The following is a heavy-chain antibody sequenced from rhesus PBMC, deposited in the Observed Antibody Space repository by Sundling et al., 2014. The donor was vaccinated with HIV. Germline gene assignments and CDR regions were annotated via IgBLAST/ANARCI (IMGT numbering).Heavy chain of an antibody. CDR1: GFMFNTYG. D-gene: IGHD4-29*01. CDR3: AKDRSYGSSRFDY. J-gene: IGHJ4*01. CDR2: INHGGNYK. V-gene: IGHV3-103*01. Sequence: EVQLVETGGGLVQPGGSLKLSCRASGFMFNTYGMSWVRQAPGKGLEWVSGINHGGNYKYYSESVRGRFTISRDNSKSTVSLQMKSLRPEDTALYYCAKDRSYGSSRFDYWGQGVLVTVSS.